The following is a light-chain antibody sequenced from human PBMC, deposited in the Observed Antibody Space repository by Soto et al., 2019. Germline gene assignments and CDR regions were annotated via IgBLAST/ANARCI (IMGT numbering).Light chain of an antibody. Sequence: QSALTQPASVSGSPGQSITISCTGTSSDVGSYNLVSWYQHHPGKAPKLMFYEGSERPSGVSFRFSGSNSGNTASLTISVLQAEDEADYYCCSYAGSSTLYVFGTGTKVTVL. CDR1: SSDVGSYNL. J-gene: IGLJ1*01. CDR2: EGS. V-gene: IGLV2-23*01. CDR3: CSYAGSSTLYV.